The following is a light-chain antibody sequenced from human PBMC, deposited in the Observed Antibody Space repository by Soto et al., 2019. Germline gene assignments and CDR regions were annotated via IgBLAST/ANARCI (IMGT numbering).Light chain of an antibody. CDR2: AAS. V-gene: IGKV1-39*01. CDR3: QQTYSTLIT. J-gene: IGKJ5*01. Sequence: DIQMTQSPSALSASVGDRVTISCRAAQSISTYLNWFQQKPGKAPNLLIYAASTLHSGVPSRFSGSGSGTDFTLTTSSLQPEDFATYYCQQTYSTLITFGQGTRPEN. CDR1: QSISTY.